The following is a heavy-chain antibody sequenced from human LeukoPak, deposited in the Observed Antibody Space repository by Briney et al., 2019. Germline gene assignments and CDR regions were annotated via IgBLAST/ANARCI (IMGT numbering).Heavy chain of an antibody. CDR1: EFPFGGNG. J-gene: IGHJ4*02. D-gene: IGHD5-18*01. CDR3: ARGRGGYSYGYDFDY. Sequence: GGPLKLSCPPLEFPFGGNGMHWSGQAAGKGLFWVSRINSDGSSTSYADSVKGRFTISRDNAKNTLYLQMNSLRAEDTAVYFCARGRGGYSYGYDFDYWGQGTLVTVSS. CDR2: INSDGSST. V-gene: IGHV3-74*01.